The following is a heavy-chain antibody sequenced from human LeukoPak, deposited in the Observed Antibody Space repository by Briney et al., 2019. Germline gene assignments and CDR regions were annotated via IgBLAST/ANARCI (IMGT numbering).Heavy chain of an antibody. Sequence: GRSLRLSCAASGFTFSSYAMHWVRQAPGKGLEWVAVISYDGSNKYYADSVKGRFTISRDNSKNTLYLQMNSLRAEDTAVYYCASPYYYDSSGHRYWGQGTLVTVSS. V-gene: IGHV3-30-3*01. CDR2: ISYDGSNK. CDR3: ASPYYYDSSGHRY. J-gene: IGHJ4*02. CDR1: GFTFSSYA. D-gene: IGHD3-22*01.